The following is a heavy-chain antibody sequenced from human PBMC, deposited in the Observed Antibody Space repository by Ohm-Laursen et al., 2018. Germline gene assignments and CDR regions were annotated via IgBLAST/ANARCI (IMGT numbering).Heavy chain of an antibody. CDR1: GFTFSSYG. D-gene: IGHD6-19*01. CDR2: ILYDGSNK. J-gene: IGHJ6*02. CDR3: AKVSVAGPYYYYGMDV. V-gene: IGHV3-30*18. Sequence: SLRLSCAASGFTFSSYGMHWVRQAPGKGLEWVAVILYDGSNKYYADSVKGRFTTSRDNSKNTLYLQMNSLRAEDTAVYYCAKVSVAGPYYYYGMDVWGQGTTVTVSS.